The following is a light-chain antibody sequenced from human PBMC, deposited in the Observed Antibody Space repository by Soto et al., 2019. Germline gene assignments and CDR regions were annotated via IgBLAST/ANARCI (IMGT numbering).Light chain of an antibody. Sequence: EIVLTQSPDTLSVSPGERATLSCRASQSVGRNYLAWYQQKPGQAPRLLIHGASNRATGIPDRFSGSASGTDFTLTISRLEPEDFAVYYCQQYASSTLTFGGGTKVETK. CDR2: GAS. V-gene: IGKV3-20*01. CDR3: QQYASSTLT. J-gene: IGKJ4*01. CDR1: QSVGRNY.